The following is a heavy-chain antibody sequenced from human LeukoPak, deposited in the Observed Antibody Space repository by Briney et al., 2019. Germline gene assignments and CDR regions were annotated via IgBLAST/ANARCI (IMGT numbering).Heavy chain of an antibody. V-gene: IGHV1-2*02. CDR2: INPNSGGT. CDR1: GYTFTGYY. CDR3: ARDAYYDFWSGDRDYYYMDA. Sequence: GASVKVSCKASGYTFTGYYMHWVRQAPGQGLEWMGWINPNSGGTNYAQKFQGRVTMTRDTSISTAYMELGRLRSDDTAVYYCARDAYYDFWSGDRDYYYMDAWGKGTTVTVSS. J-gene: IGHJ6*03. D-gene: IGHD3-3*01.